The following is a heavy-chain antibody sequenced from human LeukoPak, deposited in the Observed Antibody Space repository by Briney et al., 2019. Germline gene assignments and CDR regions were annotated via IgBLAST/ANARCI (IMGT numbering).Heavy chain of an antibody. Sequence: GGSLRLSCAASGFTFSSYAMSWVRQAPGKGLEWVSAISGSGGSTYYADSVKGRFTISRDNSKNTLYVQMNSLRAEDTAVYYCAKDGGSGYYYFDYWGQGTLVTVSS. J-gene: IGHJ4*02. CDR1: GFTFSSYA. V-gene: IGHV3-23*01. CDR2: ISGSGGST. CDR3: AKDGGSGYYYFDY. D-gene: IGHD3-22*01.